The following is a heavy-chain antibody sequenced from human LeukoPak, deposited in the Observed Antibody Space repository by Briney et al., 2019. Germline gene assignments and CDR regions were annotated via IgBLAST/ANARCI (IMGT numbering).Heavy chain of an antibody. Sequence: GGSLRLSCAASGFTFSSSAMSWVRQAPGRGLEWVSSITDSGDGTYYADSVKGRFTISRDNSKNTLYLQMNSLRAEDTAVYYCAKDSPVATRWGQGTLVTVSS. D-gene: IGHD2-15*01. V-gene: IGHV3-23*01. CDR2: ITDSGDGT. J-gene: IGHJ4*02. CDR1: GFTFSSSA. CDR3: AKDSPVATR.